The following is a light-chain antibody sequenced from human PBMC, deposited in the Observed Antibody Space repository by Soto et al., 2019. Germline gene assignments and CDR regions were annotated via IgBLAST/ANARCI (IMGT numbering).Light chain of an antibody. CDR2: AAS. V-gene: IGKV1-39*01. Sequence: DIQMTQSPSSLSASVGDRVTITCRASQSISNYLNWYQHKPGEATKFLIYAASNLQSGVPSRYSGSGAEADFTLTITSLQPEDFATYSCQQSYVVPYTFGLGTKLEIK. J-gene: IGKJ2*01. CDR1: QSISNY. CDR3: QQSYVVPYT.